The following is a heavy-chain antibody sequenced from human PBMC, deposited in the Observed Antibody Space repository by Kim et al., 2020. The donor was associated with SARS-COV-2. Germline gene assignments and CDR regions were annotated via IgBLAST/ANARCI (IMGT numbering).Heavy chain of an antibody. J-gene: IGHJ4*02. V-gene: IGHV3-13*01. CDR3: ARGYGDYEYYFDY. Sequence: YYPGSVKGRFTISRENAKNSLYLQMNSLRAGYTAVYYCARGYGDYEYYFDYWGQGTLVTVSS. D-gene: IGHD4-17*01.